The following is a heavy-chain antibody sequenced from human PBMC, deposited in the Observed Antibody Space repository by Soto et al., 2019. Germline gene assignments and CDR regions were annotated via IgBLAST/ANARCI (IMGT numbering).Heavy chain of an antibody. V-gene: IGHV4-34*01. CDR3: ARGIGGTSDY. Sequence: QVQLKQWGAGLLKPSETLSLTCAVHGGPFSGYYWSWIRQPPGKGLEWIGEINYSGNTNYTPSLKSRVTISVDTSKKHFSLKLSSVTAADTAVYYCARGIGGTSDYWGQGTLVTVSS. CDR1: GGPFSGYY. D-gene: IGHD2-15*01. J-gene: IGHJ4*02. CDR2: INYSGNT.